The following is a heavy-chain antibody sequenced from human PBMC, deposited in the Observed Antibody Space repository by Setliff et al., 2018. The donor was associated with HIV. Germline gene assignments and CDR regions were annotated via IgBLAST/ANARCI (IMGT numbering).Heavy chain of an antibody. CDR3: ARYYYDRSGSSAPYYFMDV. Sequence: SETLSLTCAVSGYSINSAFSWGWIRQSPGKGLEWVGTVYQSGATFYSPSLKSRVTIPVDKSKNQFSLKLTSVTAADTAVYYCARYYYDRSGSSAPYYFMDVWGKGTTVTVSS. CDR2: VYQSGAT. J-gene: IGHJ6*03. V-gene: IGHV4-38-2*01. D-gene: IGHD3-22*01. CDR1: GYSINSAFS.